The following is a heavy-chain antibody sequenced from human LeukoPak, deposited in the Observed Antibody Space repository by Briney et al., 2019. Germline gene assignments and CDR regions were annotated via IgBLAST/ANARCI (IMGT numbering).Heavy chain of an antibody. Sequence: SETLSLTCAVSGGSISSGGYSWSWIRQPPGKGLEWIGEINHSGSTNYNPSLKSRVTISVDTSKNQFSLKLSSVTAADTAVYYCARGPPPAGSDYVWGSYRLDAFDIWGQGTMVTVSS. V-gene: IGHV4-34*01. J-gene: IGHJ3*02. D-gene: IGHD3-16*02. CDR3: ARGPPPAGSDYVWGSYRLDAFDI. CDR2: INHSGST. CDR1: GGSISSGGYS.